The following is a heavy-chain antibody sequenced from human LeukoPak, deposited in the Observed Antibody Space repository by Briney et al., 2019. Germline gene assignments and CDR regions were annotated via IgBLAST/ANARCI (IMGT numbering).Heavy chain of an antibody. D-gene: IGHD2-2*01. Sequence: GGSLRLSCAASGFTFSSYEMNWVRQAPEKGLEWVSYISSSGSTIYYADSVKGRFTISRDNAKNSLYLQMNSLRAEDTAVYYCARDGPVACSSTSCYADYFDYWGQGTLVTVSS. V-gene: IGHV3-48*03. CDR3: ARDGPVACSSTSCYADYFDY. CDR2: ISSSGSTI. J-gene: IGHJ4*02. CDR1: GFTFSSYE.